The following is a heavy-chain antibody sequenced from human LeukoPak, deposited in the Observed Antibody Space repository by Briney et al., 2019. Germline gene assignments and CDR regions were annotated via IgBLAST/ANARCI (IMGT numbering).Heavy chain of an antibody. CDR3: ARYYYDSSGYLHDY. J-gene: IGHJ4*02. D-gene: IGHD3-22*01. V-gene: IGHV4-31*03. Sequence: PSQTLSLTCTVSGGSISSGGYYWSWIRQHPGKGLEWIGYIYYSGSTYCNPSLKSRVTISVDTSKNQFSLKLSSVTAADTAVYYCARYYYDSSGYLHDYWGQGTLVTVSS. CDR2: IYYSGST. CDR1: GGSISSGGYY.